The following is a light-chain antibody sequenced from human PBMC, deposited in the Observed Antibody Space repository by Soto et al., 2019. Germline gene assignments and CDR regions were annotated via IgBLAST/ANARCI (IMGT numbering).Light chain of an antibody. CDR1: SSDVGSYNL. J-gene: IGLJ3*02. CDR2: EDT. V-gene: IGLV2-23*01. Sequence: QSALTQPASVSGSPGQSITISCTGTSSDVGSYNLVSWYQQHPGKAPKLMIYEDTKRPSGVSNRFSGSQSGNTASLTISGLQAEDEADYFCCSYATTHTWMFGGGTKVTVL. CDR3: CSYATTHTWM.